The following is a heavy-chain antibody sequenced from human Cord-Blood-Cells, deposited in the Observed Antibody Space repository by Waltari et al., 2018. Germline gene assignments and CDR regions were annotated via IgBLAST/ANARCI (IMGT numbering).Heavy chain of an antibody. CDR3: ARPELGRGAFDI. Sequence: QVQLVQSGAEVKKPGSSVKVSCKASGGTFSSYAISWVRQAPGQGLGWMGGINPIFGTANYAQKFQGRVTITADKATSTAYMELSSLRSEDTAVYYCARPELGRGAFDIWGQGTMVTVSS. J-gene: IGHJ3*02. D-gene: IGHD7-27*01. V-gene: IGHV1-69*06. CDR1: GGTFSSYA. CDR2: INPIFGTA.